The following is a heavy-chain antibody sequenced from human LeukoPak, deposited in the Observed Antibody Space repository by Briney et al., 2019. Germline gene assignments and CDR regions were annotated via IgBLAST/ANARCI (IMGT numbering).Heavy chain of an antibody. CDR1: GFTFRTSW. Sequence: GGSLRLSCAVSGFTFRTSWMTWVRQAPGRGLERVAIINPDGSGKYYLESLKGRITISRDNAENSVHLQMNSLKAEDTAIYYCARDRAYSAFDYWGQGTLVTVSS. D-gene: IGHD1-26*01. V-gene: IGHV3-7*03. J-gene: IGHJ4*02. CDR3: ARDRAYSAFDY. CDR2: INPDGSGK.